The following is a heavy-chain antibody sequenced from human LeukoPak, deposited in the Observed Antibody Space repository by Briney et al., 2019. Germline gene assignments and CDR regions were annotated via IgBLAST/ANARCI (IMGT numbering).Heavy chain of an antibody. V-gene: IGHV1-18*01. CDR3: ARGVAVATAYYFDY. CDR2: ISNHNGNT. CDR1: GFTFSAYG. D-gene: IGHD4-23*01. J-gene: IGHJ4*02. Sequence: ASVTVSCKTSGFTFSAYGIAWVRQAPGHGPEWMGWISNHNGNTNYARKFQGRITMTTDTSTGTGFMELRSLESDDTAVYYCARGVAVATAYYFDYWGRGTLVTVSS.